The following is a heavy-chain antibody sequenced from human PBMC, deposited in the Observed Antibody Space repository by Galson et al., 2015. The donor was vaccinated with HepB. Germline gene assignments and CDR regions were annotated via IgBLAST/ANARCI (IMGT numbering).Heavy chain of an antibody. V-gene: IGHV2-5*02. CDR1: GFSLSTSGVG. CDR2: IYWDDDK. Sequence: PALVKPTQTLTLTCTFSGFSLSTSGVGVGWIRQPPGKALEWLALIYWDDDKRYSPSLKSRLTITKDTSKNQVVLTMTNMDPVDTATYYCAHRGPGWFGNWFDPWGQGTLVTVSS. D-gene: IGHD3-10*01. CDR3: AHRGPGWFGNWFDP. J-gene: IGHJ5*02.